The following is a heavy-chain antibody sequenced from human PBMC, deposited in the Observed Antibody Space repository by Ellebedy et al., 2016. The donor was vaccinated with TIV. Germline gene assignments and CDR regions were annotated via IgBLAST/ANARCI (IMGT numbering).Heavy chain of an antibody. D-gene: IGHD1-26*01. CDR1: GFTFSNYG. J-gene: IGHJ4*02. CDR3: TRDGRGGVSGSYY. Sequence: GESLKISCAASGFTFSNYGMHWVRQAPGKGLEWVAVVSYDGSNKYYADSVKGRFTISRDNSKNTLYLRMNSLRVEDTAVYYCTRDGRGGVSGSYYWGQGTLVTVSA. V-gene: IGHV3-30*03. CDR2: VSYDGSNK.